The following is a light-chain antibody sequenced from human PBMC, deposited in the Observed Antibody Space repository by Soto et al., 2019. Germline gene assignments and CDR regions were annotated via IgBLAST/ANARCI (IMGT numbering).Light chain of an antibody. J-gene: IGKJ1*01. V-gene: IGKV3-20*01. CDR2: GVS. CDR1: QTGSNSY. CDR3: QQYGYSQWT. Sequence: IVLTQSPGTLSLSPGERATLSCRASQTGSNSYLAWYQQKSAQAPRLLIYGVSTRATGIPDRFSGSGSGTEFTLTISRLEPEDCGVYFCQQYGYSQWTFGQGTKVEIK.